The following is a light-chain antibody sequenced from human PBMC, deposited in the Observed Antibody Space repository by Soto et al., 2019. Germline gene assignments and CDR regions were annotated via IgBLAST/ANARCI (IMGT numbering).Light chain of an antibody. CDR3: QQSFSTPRT. CDR1: QDIRRY. J-gene: IGKJ1*01. Sequence: DIQLTQSPTFLSASAGDRVSITCRASQDIRRYLVWYQQKPGKAPNLLIYDASSLQTGVPSRFSGSGSGTDFTLTISSLQPEDFGTYYCQQSFSTPRTFGQGTKVDIK. CDR2: DAS. V-gene: IGKV1-39*01.